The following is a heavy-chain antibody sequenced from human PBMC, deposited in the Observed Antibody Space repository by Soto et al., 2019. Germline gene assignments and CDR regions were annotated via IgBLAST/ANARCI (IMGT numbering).Heavy chain of an antibody. CDR2: IYYSGST. J-gene: IGHJ3*02. Sequence: SETLSLTCTVSGGSISSGGYYWSWIRQHPGKGLEWIGYIYYSGSTYYNPSLKSRVTISVDTSKNQFSLKLRSVTAADTAVYYCARVWFDDSGMAFDIWGQGTMVTVSS. CDR1: GGSISSGGYY. D-gene: IGHD3-10*01. CDR3: ARVWFDDSGMAFDI. V-gene: IGHV4-31*03.